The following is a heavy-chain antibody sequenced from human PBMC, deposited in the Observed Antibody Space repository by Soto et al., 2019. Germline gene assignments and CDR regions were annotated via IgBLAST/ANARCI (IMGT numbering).Heavy chain of an antibody. CDR1: GVSVSSSHW. Sequence: QVHLQESGPGLLKPSGTLSLTCGVSGVSVSSSHWWTWVRQPPGKGLEWIGEIYHVVVTSYNPSLKRRVIMSMDQYRNQFSLKMSSVTAAEKAVYYCARVRPPTRPRPAAVLYYFDYWGQGSLVPVSS. J-gene: IGHJ4*02. D-gene: IGHD2-2*01. CDR2: IYHVVVT. V-gene: IGHV4-4*02. CDR3: ARVRPPTRPRPAAVLYYFDY.